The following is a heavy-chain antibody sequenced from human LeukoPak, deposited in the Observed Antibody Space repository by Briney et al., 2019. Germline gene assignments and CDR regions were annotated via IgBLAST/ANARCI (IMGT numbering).Heavy chain of an antibody. V-gene: IGHV3-48*04. J-gene: IGHJ4*02. CDR3: ARSSGLDSSGYYPPGG. CDR2: ITGSSNTI. Sequence: PGGSLRLSCTASGFSFSTYTMNWVRQAPGKGLEWISSITGSSNTIYYADSVKGRFTISRDNAKNSLYLQMNSLRAEDTAVYYCARSSGLDSSGYYPPGGWGQGTLVTVSS. D-gene: IGHD3-22*01. CDR1: GFSFSTYT.